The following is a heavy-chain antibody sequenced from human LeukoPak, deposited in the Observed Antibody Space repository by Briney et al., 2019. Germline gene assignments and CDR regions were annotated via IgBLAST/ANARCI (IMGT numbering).Heavy chain of an antibody. V-gene: IGHV3-23*01. CDR3: AKDRSGYDYYGQFYFDC. CDR2: ISGSGGST. D-gene: IGHD5-12*01. CDR1: GFTFSSYS. J-gene: IGHJ4*02. Sequence: GGSLRLSCAASGFTFSSYSMNWVRQAPGKGLEWVSGISGSGGSTYYADSVKGRFTISRDNSKNTLYLQMNSLRAEDTAIYYCAKDRSGYDYYGQFYFDCWGQGTLVTVSS.